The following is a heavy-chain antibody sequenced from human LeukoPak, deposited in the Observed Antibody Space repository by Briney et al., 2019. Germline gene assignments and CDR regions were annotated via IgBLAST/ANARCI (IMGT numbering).Heavy chain of an antibody. Sequence: GGSLRLSCAASGFTFSIYTMNWVRQAPGKGLVWVSRIKSDGSSTNYADSVKGRFTISRDNAKNTLHLQMNSLRAEDTAVYYCARGGYYGSGRYYFDSWGQGTLVTVSS. J-gene: IGHJ4*02. V-gene: IGHV3-74*01. D-gene: IGHD3-3*01. CDR3: ARGGYYGSGRYYFDS. CDR2: IKSDGSST. CDR1: GFTFSIYT.